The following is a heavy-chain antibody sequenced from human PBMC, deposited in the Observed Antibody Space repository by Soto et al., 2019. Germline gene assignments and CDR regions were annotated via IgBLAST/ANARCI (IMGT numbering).Heavy chain of an antibody. V-gene: IGHV3-48*03. CDR2: ISSSGSTI. CDR1: GFTFSSYE. D-gene: IGHD2-2*02. CDR3: ARGRLGVVVPAAIAY. Sequence: FLRLSCAASGFTFSSYEMNWVRQAPGKGLEWVSYISSSGSTIYYADSVKGRFTISRDNAKNSLYLQMNSLRAEDTAVYYCARGRLGVVVPAAIAYWGQGTLVTVSS. J-gene: IGHJ4*02.